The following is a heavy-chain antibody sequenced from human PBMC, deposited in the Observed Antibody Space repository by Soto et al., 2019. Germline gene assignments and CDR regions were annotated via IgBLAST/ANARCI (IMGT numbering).Heavy chain of an antibody. Sequence: GGSLRLSCAASGFTFSSYGMHWVRQAPGKGLEWVAVISYDGSNKYYADSVKGRFTISRDNSKNTLYLQMNSLRAEDTAVYYCAKDRTPFIAAAGTIDYWGQGTLVTVSS. CDR1: GFTFSSYG. V-gene: IGHV3-30*18. CDR3: AKDRTPFIAAAGTIDY. J-gene: IGHJ4*02. CDR2: ISYDGSNK. D-gene: IGHD6-13*01.